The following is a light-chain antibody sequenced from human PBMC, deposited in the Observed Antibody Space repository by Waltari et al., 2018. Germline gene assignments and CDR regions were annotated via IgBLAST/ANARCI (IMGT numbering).Light chain of an antibody. CDR2: NVR. CDR3: SSYTGSGIV. CDR1: SSDVGRFYY. V-gene: IGLV2-8*01. J-gene: IGLJ2*01. Sequence: QSALTHPPSASGSPGQSVTISCTGTSSDVGRFYYVSLYQQHPGQTPKLLIYNVRQRPSGVPDRFSGSKSGNTASLAVSGLQADDEADYYCSSYTGSGIVFGGGTKLTVL.